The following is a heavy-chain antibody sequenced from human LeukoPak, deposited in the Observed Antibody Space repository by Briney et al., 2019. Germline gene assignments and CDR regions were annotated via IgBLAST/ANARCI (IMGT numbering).Heavy chain of an antibody. V-gene: IGHV3-7*02. J-gene: IGHJ4*02. Sequence: GGSLRLSCAASGFTFSSYWMTWVRQAPGKGLEWVAHIKEDGSEKYYVDSVKGRFTVSRDNAKNSLYLQMNSLRAEDTAVYSCASSRWYAFASWGRGTLVTVSS. D-gene: IGHD6-13*01. CDR1: GFTFSSYW. CDR2: IKEDGSEK. CDR3: ASSRWYAFAS.